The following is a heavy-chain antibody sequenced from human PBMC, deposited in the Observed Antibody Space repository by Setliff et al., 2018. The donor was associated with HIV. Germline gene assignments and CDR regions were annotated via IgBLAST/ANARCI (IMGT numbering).Heavy chain of an antibody. D-gene: IGHD6-13*01. CDR1: GYSFTSNW. J-gene: IGHJ3*02. CDR2: IHPVDSDT. V-gene: IGHV5-51*01. Sequence: GESLKISCKGSGYSFTSNWIGWVRQMPEKGLEWMGIIHPVDSDTRYSPSFQGQVTISADKSISTAYLQWSTLKASDTAIYYCARHRHTAAGTLDALDIWGQGTVVTVSS. CDR3: ARHRHTAAGTLDALDI.